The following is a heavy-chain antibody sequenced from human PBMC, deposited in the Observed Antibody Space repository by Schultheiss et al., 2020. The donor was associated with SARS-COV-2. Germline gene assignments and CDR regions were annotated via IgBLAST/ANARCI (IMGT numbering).Heavy chain of an antibody. D-gene: IGHD3-22*01. CDR3: ARGPWDSSGYRKTNWFDP. V-gene: IGHV4-31*01. Sequence: LRLSCTVSGGSISSGNYFWSWIRQHPGKGLEWIGYIYYSGTTYQNPSLKSVVTISVDTSKNQFSLKLSSVTAADTAVYYCARGPWDSSGYRKTNWFDPWGQGTMVTVSS. CDR2: IYYSGTT. CDR1: GGSISSGNYF. J-gene: IGHJ5*02.